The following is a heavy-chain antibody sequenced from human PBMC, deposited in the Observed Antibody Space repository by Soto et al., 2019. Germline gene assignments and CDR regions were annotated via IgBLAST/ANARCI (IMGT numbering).Heavy chain of an antibody. Sequence: XASLALACTVSGGSISSYYGSWIRQPPGKGLEWIGNIYYSGSTNYNPSLKSRVTISVDTSKNQFSLKLSSVTAADTAVYYCARERYYGMDVWGQGTTVTVSS. CDR2: IYYSGST. J-gene: IGHJ6*02. CDR1: GGSISSYY. CDR3: ARERYYGMDV. V-gene: IGHV4-59*01.